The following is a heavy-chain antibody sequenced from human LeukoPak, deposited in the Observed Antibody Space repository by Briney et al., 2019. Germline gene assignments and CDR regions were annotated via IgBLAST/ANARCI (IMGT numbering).Heavy chain of an antibody. D-gene: IGHD1-1*01. V-gene: IGHV4-59*01. CDR2: IYYSGST. CDR3: ARVSGQLETNRLSD. CDR1: GGSISGYY. Sequence: PSETLSLTCTVSGGSISGYYWSWIRQPPGKGLKWIGYIYYSGSTNYNPSLKSRVTISVDTSKNQFSLKLSSVTAADTAVYYCARVSGQLETNRLSDWGQGTLVTVSS. J-gene: IGHJ4*02.